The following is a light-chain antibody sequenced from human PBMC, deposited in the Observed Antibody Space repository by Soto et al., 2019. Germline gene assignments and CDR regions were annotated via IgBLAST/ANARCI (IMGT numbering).Light chain of an antibody. CDR2: DAS. J-gene: IGKJ1*01. Sequence: DIQMTQSPSSLSASVGDRVTVTCRASDDITNYLAWYQQKAGKAPKLLIYDASTLYSGVPSRFSGSGSGTDFTLTISSLQPDDFATYYCQQYNSYSTFGQGTKVDIK. CDR1: DDITNY. V-gene: IGKV1-16*01. CDR3: QQYNSYST.